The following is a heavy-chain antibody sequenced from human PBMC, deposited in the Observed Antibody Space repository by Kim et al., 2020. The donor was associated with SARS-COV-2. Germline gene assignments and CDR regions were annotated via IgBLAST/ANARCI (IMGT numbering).Heavy chain of an antibody. Sequence: SETLSLTCAVYGGSFSGYYWSWIRQPPGKGLEWIGEINHSGSTNYNPSLKSRVTISVDTSKNQFSLKLSSVTAADTAVYYCARGGYGSGSFNDAFDIWGQGTMVTVSS. CDR2: INHSGST. CDR3: ARGGYGSGSFNDAFDI. D-gene: IGHD3-10*01. V-gene: IGHV4-34*01. CDR1: GGSFSGYY. J-gene: IGHJ3*02.